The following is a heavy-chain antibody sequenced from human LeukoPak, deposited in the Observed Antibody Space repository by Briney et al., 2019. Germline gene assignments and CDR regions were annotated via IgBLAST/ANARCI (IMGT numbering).Heavy chain of an antibody. J-gene: IGHJ3*02. D-gene: IGHD2/OR15-2a*01. Sequence: SETLSLTCAVYGGSFSGYYWSWIRQPPGKGLEWIGEINHSGSTNYNPSLKSRVTISVDTSKNQFSLKLSSVTAADTAVYYCARYFRGRTSDAFDIWGQGTMVTVSS. CDR1: GGSFSGYY. CDR2: INHSGST. CDR3: ARYFRGRTSDAFDI. V-gene: IGHV4-34*01.